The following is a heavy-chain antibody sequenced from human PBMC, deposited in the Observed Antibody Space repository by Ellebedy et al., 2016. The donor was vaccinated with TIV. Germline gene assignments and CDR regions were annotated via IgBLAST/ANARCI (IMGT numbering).Heavy chain of an antibody. D-gene: IGHD3-3*01. CDR3: ARGRRFFYYYGMDV. Sequence: MPSETLSLTCAVYGGPFSGYYWSWIRQPPGKGLEWIGELNHSGSTNYNPSLKSRVTISVDTSKNQFSLKLSSVTDADTAVYYCARGRRFFYYYGMDVWGQGTTVTVSS. CDR1: GGPFSGYY. V-gene: IGHV4-34*01. J-gene: IGHJ6*02. CDR2: LNHSGST.